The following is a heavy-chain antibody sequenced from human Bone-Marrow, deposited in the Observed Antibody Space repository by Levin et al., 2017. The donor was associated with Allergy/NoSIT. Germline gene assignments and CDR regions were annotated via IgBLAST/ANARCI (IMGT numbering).Heavy chain of an antibody. Sequence: GGSLRLSCAATGFTFSNAWMSWVRQAPGKGLEWVGRIKSKTDGGTTDYAAPVKGRFTISRDDSKNTLYLQMNSLKTEDTAVYYCTTGNYDFWSGYYFDYWGQGTLVTVSS. CDR2: IKSKTDGGTT. J-gene: IGHJ4*02. D-gene: IGHD3-3*01. CDR1: GFTFSNAW. V-gene: IGHV3-15*01. CDR3: TTGNYDFWSGYYFDY.